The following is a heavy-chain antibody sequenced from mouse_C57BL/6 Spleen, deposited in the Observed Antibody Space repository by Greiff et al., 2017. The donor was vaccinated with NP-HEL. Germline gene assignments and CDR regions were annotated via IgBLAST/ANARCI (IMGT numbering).Heavy chain of an antibody. CDR2: ISYDGSN. V-gene: IGHV3-6*01. D-gene: IGHD4-1*01. Sequence: EVQLQESGPGLVKPSQSLSLTCSVTGYSITSGYYWNWIRQFPGNKLEWMGYISYDGSNNYNPSLKNRISNTRDTSKNQFFLKLNSVTTEDTATYYCARGEGGLGAMDYWGQGTSVTVSS. CDR1: GYSITSGYY. CDR3: ARGEGGLGAMDY. J-gene: IGHJ4*01.